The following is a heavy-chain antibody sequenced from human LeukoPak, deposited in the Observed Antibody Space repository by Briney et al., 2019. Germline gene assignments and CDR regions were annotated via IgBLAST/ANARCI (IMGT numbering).Heavy chain of an antibody. Sequence: SETLSLTCGVYGGSFSGYVWSWIRQPPGKGLQWIGEINHSGSTTYNPSLKSQVTISLDTSRNQFSLKLTSVTAADTAVYYCAKTPVVTLSAFDIGGQGTLVTVSS. J-gene: IGHJ3*02. CDR2: INHSGST. V-gene: IGHV4-34*01. CDR3: AKTPVVTLSAFDI. CDR1: GGSFSGYV. D-gene: IGHD3-22*01.